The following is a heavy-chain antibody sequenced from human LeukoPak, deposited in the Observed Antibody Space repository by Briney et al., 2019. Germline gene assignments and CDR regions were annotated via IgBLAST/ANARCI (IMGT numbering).Heavy chain of an antibody. J-gene: IGHJ3*02. D-gene: IGHD1-26*01. V-gene: IGHV3-20*04. CDR2: INWNGGST. Sequence: PGGSLRLSCAASGFTFDDYGMSWVRQAPGKGLEWVSGINWNGGSTGYADSVKGRFTISRDNAKNSLYLQMNSLRAEDTALYYCAREVRWGLGASDAFDIWGQGTMVTVSS. CDR1: GFTFDDYG. CDR3: AREVRWGLGASDAFDI.